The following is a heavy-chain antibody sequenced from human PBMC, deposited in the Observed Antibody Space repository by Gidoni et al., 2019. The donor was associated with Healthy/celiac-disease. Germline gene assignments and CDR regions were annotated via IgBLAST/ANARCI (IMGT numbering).Heavy chain of an antibody. CDR3: ARRAEAGTLDWFDP. CDR1: GGSISSSSYY. J-gene: IGHJ5*02. V-gene: IGHV4-39*01. Sequence: QLQLQESGPGLVKPSETLSLTCTVSGGSISSSSYYWGWLRQPPGKGLEWSGSIYYSGSTYYSPSLRSRGTISVDTCKNQFSLKLSSGTAAETAVYYCARRAEAGTLDWFDPWGQGTLVTVSS. CDR2: IYYSGST. D-gene: IGHD6-19*01.